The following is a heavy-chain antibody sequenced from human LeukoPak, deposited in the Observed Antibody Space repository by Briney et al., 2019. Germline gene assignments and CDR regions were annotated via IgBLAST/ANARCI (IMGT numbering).Heavy chain of an antibody. Sequence: SQTLSLTCTVSGGSISSGDYYWSWIRQPPGKGLEWIGYIYYSGSTYYNPSLKSRVTISVDTSKNQFSLKLSSVTAADTAVYYCARVENVIYYDSRAGAFDIWGQGTMVTVSS. CDR3: ARVENVIYYDSRAGAFDI. CDR2: IYYSGST. J-gene: IGHJ3*02. V-gene: IGHV4-30-4*01. D-gene: IGHD3-22*01. CDR1: GGSISSGDYY.